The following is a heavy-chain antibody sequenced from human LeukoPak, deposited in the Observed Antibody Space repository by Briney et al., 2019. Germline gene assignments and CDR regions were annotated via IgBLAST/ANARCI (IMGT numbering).Heavy chain of an antibody. CDR2: INPNSGDT. D-gene: IGHD6-13*01. CDR3: ARDYRAAGSVDY. J-gene: IGHJ4*02. CDR1: GYTFTGYY. V-gene: IGHV1-2*02. Sequence: ASVKVSCKASGYTFTGYYMHWVRQASGQGLEWMGWINPNSGDTSYAQKFQGRVTMTRDTSISTAYMELSRLTSDDTALYYCARDYRAAGSVDYWGQGTLVTVSS.